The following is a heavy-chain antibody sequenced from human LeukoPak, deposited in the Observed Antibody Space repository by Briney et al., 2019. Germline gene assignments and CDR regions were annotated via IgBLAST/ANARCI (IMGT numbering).Heavy chain of an antibody. CDR2: ISASGGST. CDR3: ARGGVVYYYYYMDV. V-gene: IGHV3-23*01. CDR1: GFTFSSYG. J-gene: IGHJ6*03. Sequence: GGSLRLSCAASGFTFSSYGMSWVRQAPGKGLEWVSGISASGGSTYYADSVKGRFTISRDNAKNSLYLQMNRLRADDTAVYYCARGGVVYYYYYMDVWGKGTTVTVSS.